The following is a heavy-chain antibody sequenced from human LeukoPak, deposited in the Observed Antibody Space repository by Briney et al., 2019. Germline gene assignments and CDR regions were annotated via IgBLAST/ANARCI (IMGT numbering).Heavy chain of an antibody. CDR3: ARAGAFWSGYYAVGYHNYMDV. V-gene: IGHV1-18*01. Sequence: ASVKVSCKASGYTFTSYGISWVRQAPGQGLEWMGWISAYNGNTNYAQKLQGRVTMTTDTSTSTAYMELRSLRSDDTAVYYCARAGAFWSGYYAVGYHNYMDVWGKGTTVNVSS. CDR1: GYTFTSYG. CDR2: ISAYNGNT. D-gene: IGHD3-3*01. J-gene: IGHJ6*03.